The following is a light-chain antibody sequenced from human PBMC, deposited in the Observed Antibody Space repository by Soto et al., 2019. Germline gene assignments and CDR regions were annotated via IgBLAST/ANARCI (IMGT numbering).Light chain of an antibody. J-gene: IGKJ1*01. CDR2: GAS. CDR3: QQYGSSLPWT. V-gene: IGKV3-20*01. Sequence: EIVLTQSPGTVSLSPGERATLSCRASQSISSSYLAWYQQKPGQAPRLLFYGASSRATGIPDRFSGSGSGTDFTLTSSRLEPEDFAVYYCQQYGSSLPWTFGQGTKVEIK. CDR1: QSISSSY.